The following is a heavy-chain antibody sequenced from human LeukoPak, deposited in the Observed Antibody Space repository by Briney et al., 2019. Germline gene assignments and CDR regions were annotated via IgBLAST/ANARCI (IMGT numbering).Heavy chain of an antibody. J-gene: IGHJ4*02. CDR2: INSDGSST. V-gene: IGHV3-74*01. D-gene: IGHD7-27*01. CDR3: ARGTHQNWGIDY. CDR1: GFTFSSYG. Sequence: PGRSLRLSCAASGFTFSSYGMHWVRQAPGKGLVWVSRINSDGSSTSYADSVKGRFTISRDNAKNTLYLQMNSLRAEDTAVYYCARGTHQNWGIDYWGQGTLVTVSS.